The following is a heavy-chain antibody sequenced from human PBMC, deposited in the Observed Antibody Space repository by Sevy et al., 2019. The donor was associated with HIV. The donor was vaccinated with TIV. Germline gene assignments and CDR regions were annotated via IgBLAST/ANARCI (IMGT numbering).Heavy chain of an antibody. CDR2: IWNDGSNK. Sequence: GGSLRLSCAASGFSFSRYGMHWVRQAPGKGLEWVAVIWNDGSNKYYTDSVKGRFTISRDNSKNTLYLQMNSLRAEDTAVYYCARDLVGGNSFDYWGQGTLVTVSS. CDR1: GFSFSRYG. CDR3: ARDLVGGNSFDY. J-gene: IGHJ4*02. D-gene: IGHD2-15*01. V-gene: IGHV3-33*01.